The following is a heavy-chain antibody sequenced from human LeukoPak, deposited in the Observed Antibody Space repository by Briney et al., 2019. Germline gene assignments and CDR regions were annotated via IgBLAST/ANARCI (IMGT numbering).Heavy chain of an antibody. V-gene: IGHV3-9*01. CDR2: ISWNSGSI. D-gene: IGHD3-10*01. CDR1: GFTFDDYA. Sequence: PGGSLRLSCAASGFTFDDYAMHWVRQAPGKGLEWVSGISWNSGSIGYADSVKGRFTISRDNAKNSLYLQMNSLRAEDTALYYCAKDANYYGSGSYPNWGQGTLVTVSS. CDR3: AKDANYYGSGSYPN. J-gene: IGHJ4*02.